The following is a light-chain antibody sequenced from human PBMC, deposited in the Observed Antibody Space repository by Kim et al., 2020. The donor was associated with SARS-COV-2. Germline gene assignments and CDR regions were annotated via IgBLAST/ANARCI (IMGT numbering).Light chain of an antibody. V-gene: IGKV1-39*01. Sequence: DIQMTQSPSSLSVSVGDRVTITCRASHNIDKYLIWYQQRPGKAPNLLVYTASNSHRGVPSRFSGSGSGTEFTLTISSLQLEDLATYYCQQSHTKLSFGGGTKLEI. J-gene: IGKJ4*01. CDR3: QQSHTKLS. CDR2: TAS. CDR1: HNIDKY.